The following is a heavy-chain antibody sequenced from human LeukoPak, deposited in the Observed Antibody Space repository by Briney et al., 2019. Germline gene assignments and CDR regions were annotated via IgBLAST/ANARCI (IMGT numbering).Heavy chain of an antibody. Sequence: GGSLRLSCAASGFTFSRYWMDWVRQAPGKGLEWVGFIRSKAYGGTIEYAASVKGRFTISRDDSKNIAYLQLNSLKTEDTAVYYCARDHNSDYDLFDSWGQGTLVTVSS. V-gene: IGHV3-49*04. J-gene: IGHJ4*02. D-gene: IGHD5-12*01. CDR2: IRSKAYGGTI. CDR3: ARDHNSDYDLFDS. CDR1: GFTFSRYW.